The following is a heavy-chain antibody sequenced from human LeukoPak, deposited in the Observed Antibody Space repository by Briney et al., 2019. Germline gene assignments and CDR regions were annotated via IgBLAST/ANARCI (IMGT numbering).Heavy chain of an antibody. CDR3: ARDRENYYYYGMDV. J-gene: IGHJ6*02. CDR1: GYTFTNYA. Sequence: ASVKVSCKASGYTFTNYAIHWVRQAPGQRLEWMGWINAGNGNTKYSQKFQGRVTITRDTSASTAYMELSSLRSEDTAVYYCARDRENYYYYGMDVWGQGTTVTVSS. V-gene: IGHV1-3*01. CDR2: INAGNGNT.